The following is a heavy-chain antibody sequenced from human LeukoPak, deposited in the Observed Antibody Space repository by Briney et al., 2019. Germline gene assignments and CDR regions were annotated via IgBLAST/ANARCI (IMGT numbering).Heavy chain of an antibody. J-gene: IGHJ4*02. CDR3: ARVGSEWELL. Sequence: MSSETLSLTCAVYGGSFSGYYWSWIRQPPGKGLEWIGEINHSGSTNYNPSLKSRVTISVDTSKTQFSLKLSSVTAADTAVYYCARVGSEWELLWGQGTLVTVSS. D-gene: IGHD1-26*01. V-gene: IGHV4-34*01. CDR1: GGSFSGYY. CDR2: INHSGST.